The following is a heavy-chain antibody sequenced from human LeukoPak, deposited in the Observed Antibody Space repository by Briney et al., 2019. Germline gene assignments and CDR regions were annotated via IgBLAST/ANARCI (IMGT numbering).Heavy chain of an antibody. CDR3: ARDVPAYGGNPDAFDI. D-gene: IGHD4-23*01. CDR1: GFTVSSNY. J-gene: IGHJ3*02. CDR2: IKQDGSEK. Sequence: PGGSLRLSCAASGFTVSSNYMSWVRQAPGKGLEWVANIKQDGSEKYYVDSVKGRFTISRDNAKNSLYLQMNSLRAEDTAVYYCARDVPAYGGNPDAFDIWGQGTMVTVSS. V-gene: IGHV3-7*01.